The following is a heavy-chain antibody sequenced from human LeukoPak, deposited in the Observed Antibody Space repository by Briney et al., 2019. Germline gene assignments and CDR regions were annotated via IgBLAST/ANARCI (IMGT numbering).Heavy chain of an antibody. D-gene: IGHD1-26*01. Sequence: PSVNPSCNPSQPTVTTYTIIRWRQSPGQQRECMGRIIPIFGIANYAQKFQGRATITADKSTSTAYMELGSLRSEDTAVYYCARGGSLGNYFDYWGQGTLVTVSS. V-gene: IGHV1-69*02. J-gene: IGHJ4*02. CDR2: IIPIFGIA. CDR3: ARGGSLGNYFDY. CDR1: QPTVTTYT.